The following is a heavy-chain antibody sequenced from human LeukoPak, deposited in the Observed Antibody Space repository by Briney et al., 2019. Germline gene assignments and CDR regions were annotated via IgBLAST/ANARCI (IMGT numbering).Heavy chain of an antibody. J-gene: IGHJ4*01. V-gene: IGHV4-59*08. D-gene: IGHD5-18*01. CDR3: ARGAALVTDKYFGY. Sequence: SETLSLTCNVSGDSISSSYWSWIRQPPGKGLEWIGYIYYSGSTNYNPSLKSRVTISVDTPKNQFSLKLTSVTAADTAMYYCARGAALVTDKYFGYWGHGTLVTVSS. CDR1: GDSISSSY. CDR2: IYYSGST.